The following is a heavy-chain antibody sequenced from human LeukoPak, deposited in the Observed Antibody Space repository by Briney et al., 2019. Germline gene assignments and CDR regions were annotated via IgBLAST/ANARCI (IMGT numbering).Heavy chain of an antibody. Sequence: GGSLRLSCEASEFTFSSYWMHWVRQNPGNGLEWVSRINNDGSTRAHADSVKGRFTISRDNAKNTLYLQMDSLRAEDTALYYCVRDRHDFWTGFQLGSALDLWGQETLVTVS. D-gene: IGHD3/OR15-3a*01. CDR2: INNDGSTR. CDR1: EFTFSSYW. V-gene: IGHV3-74*01. CDR3: VRDRHDFWTGFQLGSALDL. J-gene: IGHJ3*01.